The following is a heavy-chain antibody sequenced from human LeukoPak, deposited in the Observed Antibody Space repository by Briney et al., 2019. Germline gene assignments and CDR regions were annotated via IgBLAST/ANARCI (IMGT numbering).Heavy chain of an antibody. CDR1: GGSFSGYY. J-gene: IGHJ4*02. D-gene: IGHD2-2*01. CDR2: INHSGST. CDR3: ARKTAAEYFDY. V-gene: IGHV4-34*01. Sequence: PSETLSLTCAVYGGSFSGYYWSWIRQPPGKGLEWIGEINHSGSTNYNPPLKSRVTISVDTSKNQFSLKLSSVTAADTAVYYCARKTAAEYFDYWGQGTLVTVSS.